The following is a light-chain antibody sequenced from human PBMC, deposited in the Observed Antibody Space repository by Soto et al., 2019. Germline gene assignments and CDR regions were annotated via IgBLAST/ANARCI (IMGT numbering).Light chain of an antibody. CDR3: SSYTRRNTWV. CDR1: SSDVGGYNY. V-gene: IGLV2-14*01. CDR2: EVT. J-gene: IGLJ3*02. Sequence: QSALTQPASVSGSRGQSITISCTGTSSDVGGYNYVSWYQQHPDKAPKLMIYEVTNRPSGVSNRFSGSKSANTASLTISGLQAEDEAEYYCSSYTRRNTWVFGGGTKVTVL.